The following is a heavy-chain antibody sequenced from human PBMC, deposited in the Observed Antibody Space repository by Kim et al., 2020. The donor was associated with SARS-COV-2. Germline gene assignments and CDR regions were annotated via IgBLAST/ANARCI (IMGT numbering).Heavy chain of an antibody. CDR3: ASRRCTESYYYFDY. D-gene: IGHD2-8*02. J-gene: IGHJ4*02. V-gene: IGHV3-74*01. Sequence: AYSVRGRFPTSRANAKSTLYLQMTGLRAEDTAVYYCASRRCTESYYYFDYWGQGTLVTVSS.